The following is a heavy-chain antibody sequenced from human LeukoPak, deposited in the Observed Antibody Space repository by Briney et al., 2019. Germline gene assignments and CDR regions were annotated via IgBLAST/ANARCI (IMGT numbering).Heavy chain of an antibody. V-gene: IGHV3-9*01. D-gene: IGHD5-12*01. CDR2: LSWNSGSI. CDR3: AKDEYSGFGSFDF. Sequence: GGSLRLPCVASGFTFNDYAMHWVRQAPGKGLGWVSGLSWNSGSIGYADSVKGRFTISRDNAKNSLYLQMNSLRAEDTALYYCAKDEYSGFGSFDFWGQGTLVTASS. CDR1: GFTFNDYA. J-gene: IGHJ4*02.